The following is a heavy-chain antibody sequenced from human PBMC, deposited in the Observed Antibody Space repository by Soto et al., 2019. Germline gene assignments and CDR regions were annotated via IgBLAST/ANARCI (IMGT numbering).Heavy chain of an antibody. CDR3: ARYGLSGTFDY. D-gene: IGHD1-7*01. CDR1: GFTFGSFW. J-gene: IGHJ4*02. V-gene: IGHV3-7*03. Sequence: GGSLRLSCAASGFTFGSFWVGWVRQGPGKGLEWVANINEVESEKYYVDSVKGRFTISRDNAKNSLYLQMNSLRAEDTAVYYCARYGLSGTFDYWGQGTLVTVSS. CDR2: INEVESEK.